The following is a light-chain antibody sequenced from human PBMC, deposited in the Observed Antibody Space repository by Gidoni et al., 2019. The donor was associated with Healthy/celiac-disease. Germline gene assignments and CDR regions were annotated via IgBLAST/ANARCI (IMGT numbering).Light chain of an antibody. CDR1: QSVSSN. CDR2: GAS. CDR3: QQYIKWPPLP. J-gene: IGKJ4*01. Sequence: EIVMTQSPATLSVSPGERATLSCRASQSVSSNLAWYQQKPGQAPRLLIDGASTRATGIPARFSGSGSGTEFTLTISSLQSEDFAVYYCQQYIKWPPLPFGGGTKVEIK. V-gene: IGKV3-15*01.